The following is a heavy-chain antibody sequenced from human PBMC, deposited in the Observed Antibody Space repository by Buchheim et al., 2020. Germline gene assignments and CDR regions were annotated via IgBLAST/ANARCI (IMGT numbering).Heavy chain of an antibody. J-gene: IGHJ4*02. V-gene: IGHV3-21*01. CDR3: AREGKMGTNNYYFDY. D-gene: IGHD5-24*01. Sequence: EVQLVESGGGLVKPGGSLRLSCAASGFTFSNYRMNWVRQAPGRGLEWVSSISSSSSYIYYADSVKGRFTISRDDAKDSLYLQMNRLRAENTAVYYCAREGKMGTNNYYFDYWGQGTL. CDR2: ISSSSSYI. CDR1: GFTFSNYR.